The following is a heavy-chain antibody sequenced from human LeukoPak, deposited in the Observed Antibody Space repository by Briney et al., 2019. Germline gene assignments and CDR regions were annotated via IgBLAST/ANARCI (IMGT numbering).Heavy chain of an antibody. V-gene: IGHV1-46*01. CDR2: INPSGGST. Sequence: ASVKVSCKASGYTFTGYYMHWVRQAPGQGLEWMGIINPSGGSTSYAQKFQGRVTMTRDTSTSTVYMELSSLRSEDTAVYYCARVGDSSGYYSYFDYWGQGTLVTVSS. D-gene: IGHD3-22*01. J-gene: IGHJ4*02. CDR1: GYTFTGYY. CDR3: ARVGDSSGYYSYFDY.